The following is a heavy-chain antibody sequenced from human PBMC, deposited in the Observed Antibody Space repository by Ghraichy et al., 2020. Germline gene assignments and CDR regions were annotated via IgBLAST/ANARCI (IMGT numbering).Heavy chain of an antibody. D-gene: IGHD6-19*01. J-gene: IGHJ4*02. CDR2: ITWNSAST. CDR3: AKTGDSGWFYDY. Sequence: GGSLRLSCAASGFTFSGYATSWVRQAPGKGLEWVSTITWNSASTRYADSVKGRSTISRDNYKNAVYLQVTSLREDDTAVYFCAKTGDSGWFYDYWGRGTLVTVSS. V-gene: IGHV3-23*01. CDR1: GFTFSGYA.